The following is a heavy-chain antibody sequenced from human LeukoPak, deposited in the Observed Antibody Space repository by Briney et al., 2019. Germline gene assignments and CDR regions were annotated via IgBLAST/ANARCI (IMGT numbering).Heavy chain of an antibody. CDR2: IYPGDSDT. CDR3: ARQAWWETTTGAFDI. J-gene: IGHJ3*02. CDR1: GYSFTSYW. Sequence: GESLKISCKGSGYSFTSYWIGWVRQMPGKGLEWMGNIYPGDSDTRYSPSFQGQVTLSADKSISTAYLQWSSLKASDTAMYYCARQAWWETTTGAFDIWGQGTMVTVSS. D-gene: IGHD1-26*01. V-gene: IGHV5-51*01.